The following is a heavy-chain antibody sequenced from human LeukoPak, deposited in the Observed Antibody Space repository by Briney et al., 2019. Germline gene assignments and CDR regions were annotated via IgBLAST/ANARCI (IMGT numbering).Heavy chain of an antibody. D-gene: IGHD6-13*01. V-gene: IGHV7-4-1*02. CDR3: ARGGGGGSNWSLSNWFDP. CDR2: INTNTGNP. J-gene: IGHJ5*02. Sequence: GASVKVSCKASGYTFTTYAMNWVRQAPGQGLEWMGWINTNTGNPTYAQGFTGRFVFSLDTSVSTAYLQISSLRAEDTAVYYCARGGGGGSNWSLSNWFDPWGQGTLVTVSS. CDR1: GYTFTTYA.